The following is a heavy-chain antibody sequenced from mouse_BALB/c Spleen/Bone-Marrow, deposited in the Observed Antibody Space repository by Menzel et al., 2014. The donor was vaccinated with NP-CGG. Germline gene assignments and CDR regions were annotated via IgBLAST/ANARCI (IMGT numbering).Heavy chain of an antibody. V-gene: IGHV7-1*02. D-gene: IGHD1-1*01. CDR1: GFTFXDFY. CDR3: ARDYYGSSYYAMDY. CDR2: SRNKANDYTT. Sequence: EVQRVESGGGLVQPGGSLRLSCATSGFTFXDFYMEWVRQPPGKRLGWIAASRNKANDYTTEYSASVKGRFIVSRDTSQSILYLQMNALRAEDTAIYYCARDYYGSSYYAMDYWGQGTSVTVSS. J-gene: IGHJ4*01.